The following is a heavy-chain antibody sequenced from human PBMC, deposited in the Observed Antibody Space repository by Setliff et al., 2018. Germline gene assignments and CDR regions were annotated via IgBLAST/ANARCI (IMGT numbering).Heavy chain of an antibody. V-gene: IGHV3-7*03. J-gene: IGHJ1*01. Sequence: GGSLRLSCSASGFTFSSLWMAWVRQAPGKGLEWVANINQGGSDQFYVESVKGRFTMSRDNTNNSLYLKMNDLRVEDTALYYCARGGVAATAPNGLWGQGTLVTVSS. CDR1: GFTFSSLW. D-gene: IGHD6-13*01. CDR3: ARGGVAATAPNGL. CDR2: INQGGSDQ.